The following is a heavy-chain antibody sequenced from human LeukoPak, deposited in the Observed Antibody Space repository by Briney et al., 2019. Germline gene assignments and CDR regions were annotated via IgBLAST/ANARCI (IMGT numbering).Heavy chain of an antibody. CDR1: GYTFTGYY. CDR3: ARGDYYGSGSYFY. V-gene: IGHV1-2*02. D-gene: IGHD3-10*01. Sequence: ASVKVSCKASGYTFTGYYMHWVRQAPGQGLEWMRWINPNSGGTNYAQKFQGRVTMTRDTSISTAYMELSRLRSDDTAVYYCARGDYYGSGSYFYWGQGTLVTVSS. CDR2: INPNSGGT. J-gene: IGHJ4*02.